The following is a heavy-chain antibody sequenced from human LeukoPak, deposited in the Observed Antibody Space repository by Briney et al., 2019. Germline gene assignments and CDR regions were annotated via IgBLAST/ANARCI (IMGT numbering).Heavy chain of an antibody. CDR3: ARGFDWLSYFDY. J-gene: IGHJ4*02. CDR2: INHSGST. Sequence: SETLSLTCAVYGESFSGYYWSWIRQPQGKGLEWIGEINHSGSTNYNPSLKSRVTISVDTSKNQFSLKLSSVTAADTAVYYCARGFDWLSYFDYWGQGTLVTVSS. D-gene: IGHD3-9*01. CDR1: GESFSGYY. V-gene: IGHV4-34*01.